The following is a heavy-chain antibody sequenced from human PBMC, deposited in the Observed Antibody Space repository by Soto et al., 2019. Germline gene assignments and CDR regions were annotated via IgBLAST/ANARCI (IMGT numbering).Heavy chain of an antibody. J-gene: IGHJ6*02. V-gene: IGHV3-15*07. CDR2: IKRKIDGEAT. Sequence: EVQLVESGGGLVKPGGSLRLSCAASGFSFSNAWMNWFRQAPGKGLEWVGRIKRKIDGEATDYAGPVKGRFTVFRDDSKSALYLQMNSLKGDDTAVYYCTTGSVEGVWGQGTTVTVS. CDR1: GFSFSNAW. D-gene: IGHD2-15*01. CDR3: TTGSVEGV.